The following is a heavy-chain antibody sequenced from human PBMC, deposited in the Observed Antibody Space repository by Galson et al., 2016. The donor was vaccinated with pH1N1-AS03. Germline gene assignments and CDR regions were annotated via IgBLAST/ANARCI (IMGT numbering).Heavy chain of an antibody. CDR3: ARAIGAAGSA. V-gene: IGHV3-7*03. CDR2: IKEDGSVK. D-gene: IGHD6-13*01. Sequence: SLRLSCAGSEFTFSSYWMSWVRQAPGKGLEWVANIKEDGSVKYYVGSVKGRFTISRDNAKNSVYLQMNSLRADDTAVYYCARAIGAAGSAWGQGTLVTVSS. CDR1: EFTFSSYW. J-gene: IGHJ4*02.